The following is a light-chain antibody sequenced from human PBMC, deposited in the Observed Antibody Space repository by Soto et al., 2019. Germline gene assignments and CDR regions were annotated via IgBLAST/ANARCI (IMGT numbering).Light chain of an antibody. CDR3: QQYNSYWT. V-gene: IGKV1-5*03. CDR1: QSINSW. CDR2: KAS. J-gene: IGKJ1*01. Sequence: DIHMTQSPSTLSASVGDRVTITCRASQSINSWLAWYQQKPGKAPKLLIYKASSLESGVPSRFSGSGSGTEFTLTINSLQPDDFATYYCQQYNSYWTFGQGTTVESK.